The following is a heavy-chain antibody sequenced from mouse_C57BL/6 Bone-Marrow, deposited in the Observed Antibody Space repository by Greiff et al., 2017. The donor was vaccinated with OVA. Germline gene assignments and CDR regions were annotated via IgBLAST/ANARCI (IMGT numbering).Heavy chain of an antibody. D-gene: IGHD2-3*01. CDR3: ARRGWLVPYYYDY. CDR1: GYTFTSYG. Sequence: QVQLQQSGAELVRPGASVKLSCTASGYTFTSYGISWVKQSTGQGLEWIGEIYPRSGNTYYNEKFKGKATLTADKSSSTAYMELRSLTSEVSAVYFCARRGWLVPYYYDYWGQGTTLTVSS. J-gene: IGHJ2*01. CDR2: IYPRSGNT. V-gene: IGHV1-81*01.